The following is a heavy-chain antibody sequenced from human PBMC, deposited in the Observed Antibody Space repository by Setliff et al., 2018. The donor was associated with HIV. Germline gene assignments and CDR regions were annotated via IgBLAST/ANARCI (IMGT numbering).Heavy chain of an antibody. V-gene: IGHV1-2*06. CDR3: ARAHFLVAMTRNWFDP. CDR1: GYTFTDFC. D-gene: IGHD5-12*01. CDR2: INPKSGVA. Sequence: ASVKVSCKASGYTFTDFCIHWVRQAPGQGLEWIGRINPKSGVADYLKKFQGRVTMTTDTSTNTAHMELIRPRFDDTAVYYCARAHFLVAMTRNWFDPWGQGTLVTVSS. J-gene: IGHJ5*02.